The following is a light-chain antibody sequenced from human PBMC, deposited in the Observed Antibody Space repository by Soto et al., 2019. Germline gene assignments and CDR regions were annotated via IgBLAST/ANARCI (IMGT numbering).Light chain of an antibody. CDR1: SSDVGSYNL. CDR3: CSFASNTYV. J-gene: IGLJ1*01. Sequence: QSVLTQPASVSGSPGQSITLSCTGTSSDVGSYNLVSWYQQHPGKAPKLMISEGGKRPSGVSNRFSGSKSGNTAFLTISGLQAEDEAYYYCCSFASNTYVFGTGTKLTVL. CDR2: EGG. V-gene: IGLV2-23*01.